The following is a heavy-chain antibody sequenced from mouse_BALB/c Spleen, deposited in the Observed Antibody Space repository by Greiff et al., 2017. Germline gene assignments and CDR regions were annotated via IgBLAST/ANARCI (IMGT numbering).Heavy chain of an antibody. CDR2: ISSGSSTI. V-gene: IGHV5-17*02. D-gene: IGHD1-2*01. Sequence: EVQGVESGGGLVQPGGSRKLSCAASGFTFSSFGMHWVRQAPEKGLEWVAYISSGSSTIYYADTVKGRFTISRDNPKNTLFLQMTSLRSEDTAMYYCASKAYYGYDAMDYWGQGTSVTVSS. J-gene: IGHJ4*01. CDR3: ASKAYYGYDAMDY. CDR1: GFTFSSFG.